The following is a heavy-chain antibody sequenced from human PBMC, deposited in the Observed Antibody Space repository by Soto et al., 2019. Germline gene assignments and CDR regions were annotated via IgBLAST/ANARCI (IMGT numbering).Heavy chain of an antibody. CDR2: ISAYNGNT. Sequence: ASVKVSCKASGYTFTSYGISWVRRAPGQGLEWMGWISAYNGNTNYAQKLQGRVTMTTDTSTSTAYMELRSLRSDDTAVYYCARDRGTTVTEWNYYYGMDVWGQGTTVTVSS. V-gene: IGHV1-18*01. CDR3: ARDRGTTVTEWNYYYGMDV. D-gene: IGHD4-17*01. CDR1: GYTFTSYG. J-gene: IGHJ6*02.